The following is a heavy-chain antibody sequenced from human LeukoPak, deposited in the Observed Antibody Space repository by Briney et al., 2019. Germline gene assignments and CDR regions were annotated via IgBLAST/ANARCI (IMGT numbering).Heavy chain of an antibody. J-gene: IGHJ4*02. CDR2: INHSGST. Sequence: SETLSLTCAASGGTFSSYYWCWIRQPPGKGLEWIGEINHSGSTNYNPSLKSRVTISVDTSKNQFSLKLSSVTAADTAVYYCARGHTKWLRSAYDYWGQGTLVTVSS. D-gene: IGHD5-12*01. CDR3: ARGHTKWLRSAYDY. V-gene: IGHV4-34*01. CDR1: GGTFSSYY.